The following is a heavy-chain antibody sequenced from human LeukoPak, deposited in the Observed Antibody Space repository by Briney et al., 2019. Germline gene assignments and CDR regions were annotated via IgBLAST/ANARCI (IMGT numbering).Heavy chain of an antibody. CDR3: ARDQYSSSSRDAFDI. Sequence: GGSLRLSCAASGFTFSSYAMSWVRQAPGKGLEWVSAISGSGGSTYYADSVKGRFTISRDNSKNTLYLQMNSLRAEDTAVYYCARDQYSSSSRDAFDIWGQGTMVTVSS. V-gene: IGHV3-23*01. CDR1: GFTFSSYA. J-gene: IGHJ3*02. CDR2: ISGSGGST. D-gene: IGHD6-6*01.